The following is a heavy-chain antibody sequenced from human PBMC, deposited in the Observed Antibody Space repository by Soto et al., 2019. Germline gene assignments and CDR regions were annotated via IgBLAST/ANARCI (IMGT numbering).Heavy chain of an antibody. Sequence: PGGSLRLSCAASGFTFSSYSMNWVRQAPGKGLEWVSSISSSSSYIYYADSVKGRFTISRDNAKNSLYLQMNSLRDEDTAVYYCARAILGIQRWFGVVRNGAMDVWCQGTKVTV. J-gene: IGHJ6*02. CDR3: ARAILGIQRWFGVVRNGAMDV. CDR1: GFTFSSYS. CDR2: ISSSSSYI. D-gene: IGHD5-18*01. V-gene: IGHV3-21*01.